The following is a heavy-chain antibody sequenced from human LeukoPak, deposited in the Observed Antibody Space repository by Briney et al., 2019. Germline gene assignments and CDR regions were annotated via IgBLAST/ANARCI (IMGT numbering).Heavy chain of an antibody. CDR1: GGSFSGYY. V-gene: IGHV4-34*01. CDR2: INHSGST. Sequence: TSETLSLTCAVYGGSFSGYYWSWSRQPPGKGLEWIGEINHSGSTNYNPSLKSRVTISVDTPKNQFSLKLSSVTAADTAVYYCARRASYYYDSSGYSDYWGQGTLVTVSS. CDR3: ARRASYYYDSSGYSDY. D-gene: IGHD3-22*01. J-gene: IGHJ4*02.